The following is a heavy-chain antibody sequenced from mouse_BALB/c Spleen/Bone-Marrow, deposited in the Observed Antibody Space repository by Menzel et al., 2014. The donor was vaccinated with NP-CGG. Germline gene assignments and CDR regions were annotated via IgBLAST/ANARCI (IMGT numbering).Heavy chain of an antibody. Sequence: VQLVESGPGLVAPSQSLSITCTVSGFSLTSYGVHWVRQPPEKGLEWLGVIWAGGSTNYNSALMSRLSISKDNSKSQVFLKMNSLQTDDTAMYYCAREPSTMITTGFAYWGQGTLVTVSA. CDR1: GFSLTSYG. D-gene: IGHD2-4*01. J-gene: IGHJ3*01. CDR3: AREPSTMITTGFAY. V-gene: IGHV2-9*02. CDR2: IWAGGST.